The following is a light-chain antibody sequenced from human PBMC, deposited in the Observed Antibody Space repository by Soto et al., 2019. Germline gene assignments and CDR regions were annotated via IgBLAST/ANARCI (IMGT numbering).Light chain of an antibody. CDR2: DAS. V-gene: IGKV3-11*01. Sequence: EIVLTQSPATLSLSPGERATLSCRASQSVSSYLAWYQQKPGQAPRLLIYDASNRATGIPARFSGSGSGTDFTLTISSLEPEDFAVYYCQQRSNWGEIFGQGTKLEIK. CDR1: QSVSSY. CDR3: QQRSNWGEI. J-gene: IGKJ2*01.